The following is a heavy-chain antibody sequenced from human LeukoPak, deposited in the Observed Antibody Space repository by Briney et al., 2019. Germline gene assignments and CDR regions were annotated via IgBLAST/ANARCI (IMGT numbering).Heavy chain of an antibody. V-gene: IGHV4-38-2*02. Sequence: PSETLSLTCTVSGYSISSGYYWGWIRQPPGKGLEWIGSIYYSGSAYYNPSLKTRVTISVDTSKNQFSLKLTSVTAADTAVYYCARDLDYYGSGSHYPDWYFDLWGRGTLVTVSS. CDR1: GYSISSGYY. D-gene: IGHD3-10*01. CDR3: ARDLDYYGSGSHYPDWYFDL. J-gene: IGHJ2*01. CDR2: IYYSGSA.